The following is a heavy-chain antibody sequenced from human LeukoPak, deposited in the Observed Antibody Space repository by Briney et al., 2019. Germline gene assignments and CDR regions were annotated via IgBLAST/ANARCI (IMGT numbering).Heavy chain of an antibody. CDR3: AKDNTGLGYYYYGMDV. J-gene: IGHJ6*02. D-gene: IGHD6-19*01. CDR2: ISYDGSNK. V-gene: IGHV3-30*18. Sequence: GRSLRLSCAASGFTFSSYGMHWVRQAPGKGLERVAVISYDGSNKYYADSVKGRFTISRDNSKNTLYLQMNSLRAEDTAVYYCAKDNTGLGYYYYGMDVWGQGTTVTVSS. CDR1: GFTFSSYG.